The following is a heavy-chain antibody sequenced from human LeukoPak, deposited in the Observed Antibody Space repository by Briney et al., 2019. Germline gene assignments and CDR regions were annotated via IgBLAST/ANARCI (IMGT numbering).Heavy chain of an antibody. Sequence: PGGSLRLSCAASGFTFTNAWMNWVRQAPGKGLEWVGRIKSKADGETIDFAAPVKGRFTFSRDDSKNMLYLQMNSLKSEDTAVYYCSTLTSRGLSDSWGQGTLVTVSS. J-gene: IGHJ4*02. V-gene: IGHV3-15*07. CDR2: IKSKADGETI. CDR3: STLTSRGLSDS. D-gene: IGHD1-20*01. CDR1: GFTFTNAW.